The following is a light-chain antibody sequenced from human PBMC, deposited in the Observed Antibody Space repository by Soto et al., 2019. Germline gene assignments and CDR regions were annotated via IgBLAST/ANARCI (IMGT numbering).Light chain of an antibody. CDR2: GAS. J-gene: IGKJ4*01. CDR1: QSVSSN. V-gene: IGKV3-15*01. CDR3: QQYNNWPPLT. Sequence: EIVMTQSPATLSVSPGERATLSCMASQSVSSNLAWYQQKPGQAPRLLIYGASTRATGIPARFSGSGSGTEFTLTISSLQSEDFAVDYCQQYNNWPPLTFGGGTKVEIK.